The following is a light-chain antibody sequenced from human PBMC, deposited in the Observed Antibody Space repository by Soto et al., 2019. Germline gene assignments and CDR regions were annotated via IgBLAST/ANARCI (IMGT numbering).Light chain of an antibody. J-gene: IGLJ1*01. Sequence: QSALTQPASVSGSPGQSITISCTGTSSDVGVYDSVAWYRLNPGNAPMLIIYDVRNPPWGVSSRFSGSKSGNTASLSISGLQAEDEADYYCSSYTTRSTLVFGTGTKLTVL. CDR3: SSYTTRSTLV. CDR2: DVR. CDR1: SSDVGVYDS. V-gene: IGLV2-14*03.